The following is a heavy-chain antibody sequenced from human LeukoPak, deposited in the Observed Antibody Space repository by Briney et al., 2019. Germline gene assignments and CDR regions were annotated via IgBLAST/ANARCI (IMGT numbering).Heavy chain of an antibody. CDR2: IYYSGST. D-gene: IGHD6-13*01. Sequence: SETLSLTCTVSGGSVSSGNYWSWIRQPPGKGLEWIGYIYYSGSTNYNPSLKSRVTISVDTSKNQFSLKLSSVTAADTAVYYCARDRDSSSWYGSGFDPWGQGTLVTVSS. CDR1: GGSVSSGNY. CDR3: ARDRDSSSWYGSGFDP. J-gene: IGHJ5*02. V-gene: IGHV4-61*01.